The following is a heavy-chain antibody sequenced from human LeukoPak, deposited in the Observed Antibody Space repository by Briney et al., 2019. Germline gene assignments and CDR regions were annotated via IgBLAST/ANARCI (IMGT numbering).Heavy chain of an antibody. Sequence: SETLSLTCTVSGGSISSSSYYWGWIRQPPGKGLEWIGSIYYSGSTYYNPSLKSRVTISVDTSKNQFSLKLSSVTAADTAVYYCARDHRGVWYFDLWGRGTLVTVSS. CDR3: ARDHRGVWYFDL. D-gene: IGHD3-10*01. CDR2: IYYSGST. J-gene: IGHJ2*01. V-gene: IGHV4-39*07. CDR1: GGSISSSSYY.